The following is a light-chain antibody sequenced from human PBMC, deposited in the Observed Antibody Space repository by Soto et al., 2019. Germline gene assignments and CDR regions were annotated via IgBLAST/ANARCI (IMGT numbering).Light chain of an antibody. Sequence: QSVLAQSPSVSAAPGQTVTISCSGGSSNIPYQFVSWYQQFPGIAPTLLIYDNTRRPSGVPDRFSATKSGPSATLDIAGLQTADGAFYYGASGDTDLDGFVFGPGTKPPVL. V-gene: IGLV1-51*01. CDR3: ASGDTDLDGFV. CDR2: DNT. CDR1: SSNIPYQF. J-gene: IGLJ1*01.